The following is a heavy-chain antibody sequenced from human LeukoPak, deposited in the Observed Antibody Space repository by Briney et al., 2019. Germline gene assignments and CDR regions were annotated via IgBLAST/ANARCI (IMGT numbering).Heavy chain of an antibody. V-gene: IGHV1-2*02. D-gene: IGHD3-10*01. CDR1: GYTFTGYY. CDR2: INPNSGGT. Sequence: ASVKVFCKASGYTFTGYYMHWVRQAPGQGLGWMGWINPNSGGTDYAQKFQGRVTMTRDTSISTAYMELSRLRSDDTAVYYCARTRWVRGLEDFDYWGQGTLVTVSS. CDR3: ARTRWVRGLEDFDY. J-gene: IGHJ4*02.